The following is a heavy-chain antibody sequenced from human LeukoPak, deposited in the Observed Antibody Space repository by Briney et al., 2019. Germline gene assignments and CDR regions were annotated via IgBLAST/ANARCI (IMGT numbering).Heavy chain of an antibody. D-gene: IGHD2-15*01. CDR3: ARRLLSGYCSGGSCPNWFDP. Sequence: GESLKISCKGSGYSFTSYWIGWVRQMPGKGLEWMGIIYPGDSDTRYSPSFQGQVTISADKSISTAYLQWSSLKASDTAMYYCARRLLSGYCSGGSCPNWFDPWGHGTLVTVSS. CDR2: IYPGDSDT. CDR1: GYSFTSYW. J-gene: IGHJ5*02. V-gene: IGHV5-51*01.